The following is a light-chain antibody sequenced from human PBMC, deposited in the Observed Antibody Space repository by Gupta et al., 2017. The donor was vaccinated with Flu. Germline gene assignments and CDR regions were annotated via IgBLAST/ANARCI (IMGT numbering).Light chain of an antibody. CDR2: GAS. J-gene: IGKJ2*01. V-gene: IGKV3-20*01. CDR3: QQYATGNT. Sequence: PSLSPGGKAAIPCRGSRHVGSSYLAWYQQKPGQAPRLLIYGASSRATGIPDRFSGSGSGTDFTLTISRLESEDFAVYYCQQYATGNTFGQGTKLEIK. CDR1: RHVGSSY.